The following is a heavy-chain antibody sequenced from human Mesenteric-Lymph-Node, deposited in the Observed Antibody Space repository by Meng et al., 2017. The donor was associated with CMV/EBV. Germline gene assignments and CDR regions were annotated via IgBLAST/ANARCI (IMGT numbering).Heavy chain of an antibody. V-gene: IGHV4-39*07. CDR1: GGSISSSSYY. CDR2: IYYSGST. CDR3: AKSKPTYYYGSGSYPNNWFDP. Sequence: SETLSLTCTVSGGSISSSSYYWGWIRQPPGKGLEWIGSIYYSGSTYYNPSLKSRVTISVDTSKNQFSLKLSSVTAEDTAVYYCAKSKPTYYYGSGSYPNNWFDPWGQGTLVTVSS. J-gene: IGHJ5*02. D-gene: IGHD3-10*01.